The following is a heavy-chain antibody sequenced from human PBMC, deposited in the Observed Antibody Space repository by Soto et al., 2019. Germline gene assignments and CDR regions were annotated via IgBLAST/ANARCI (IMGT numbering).Heavy chain of an antibody. CDR3: AKGSAYITEGGFDY. D-gene: IGHD3-10*01. Sequence: PGGSLRLSCAASGFTFNSYAMSWVRQAPGKGLEWVSGISGGGTSTYYADSVKGRFSISRDNSKNRVYLQMNSLRAEDTAIYYCAKGSAYITEGGFDYWGQGTLVTVSS. CDR2: ISGGGTST. CDR1: GFTFNSYA. J-gene: IGHJ4*02. V-gene: IGHV3-23*01.